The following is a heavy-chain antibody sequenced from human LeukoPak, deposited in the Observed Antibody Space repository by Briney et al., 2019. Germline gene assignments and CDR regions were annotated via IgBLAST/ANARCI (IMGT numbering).Heavy chain of an antibody. CDR3: TTMRRHYYASGSYSLNWYFDL. CDR1: GFTFSSYW. CDR2: IKTKTDGGTT. J-gene: IGHJ2*01. D-gene: IGHD3-10*01. V-gene: IGHV3-15*01. Sequence: PGGSLRLSCAASGFTFSSYWMSWVRQAPGKGLEWDVRIKTKTDGGTTDYAAPVKGRLTISRDDSKNTLYLQMNSLKTEDTAVYYCTTMRRHYYASGSYSLNWYFDLWGRGTLVTVSS.